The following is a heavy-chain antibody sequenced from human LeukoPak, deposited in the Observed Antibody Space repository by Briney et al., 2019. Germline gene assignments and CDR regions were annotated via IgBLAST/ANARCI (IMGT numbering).Heavy chain of an antibody. CDR1: GFTFNTYA. D-gene: IGHD3-22*01. CDR2: ISGSGGST. CDR3: AKVQRVFYDRSGPSYYFDY. J-gene: IGHJ4*02. Sequence: PGGSLRLSCAASGFTFNTYAMSWVRQAPGKGLEWVSGISGSGGSTYYADSVKGRFTISRDNSKNTLYLQMNSLRAEDTAVFYCAKVQRVFYDRSGPSYYFDYWGQGTLVTVSS. V-gene: IGHV3-23*01.